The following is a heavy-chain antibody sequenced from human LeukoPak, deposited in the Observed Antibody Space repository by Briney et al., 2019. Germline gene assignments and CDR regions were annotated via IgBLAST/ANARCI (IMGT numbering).Heavy chain of an antibody. J-gene: IGHJ6*03. CDR1: GYTFSSYA. Sequence: GGSLRLSCAASGYTFSSYAVSWVRQAPGKGLEWVSAISGSGGSTYYADSVKGRFTISRDNSKNTLYLQMNSLRAEDTAVYYCAKDLAGYCSSTSCQHYYYYYYMDVWGKGTTVTVSS. CDR2: ISGSGGST. D-gene: IGHD2-2*01. CDR3: AKDLAGYCSSTSCQHYYYYYYMDV. V-gene: IGHV3-23*01.